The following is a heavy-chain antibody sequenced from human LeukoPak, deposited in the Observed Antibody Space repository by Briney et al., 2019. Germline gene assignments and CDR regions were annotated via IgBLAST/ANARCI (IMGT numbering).Heavy chain of an antibody. Sequence: GGSLRLSCAASGFTFSSYAMSWVRQAPGKGLEWVSAISGSGGSTYYADSVKGRFTISRDNSKNTLYLQMNSLRAEDTAVYYXXXXXXYYYDSSGYWDYWGQGTLVTVSS. CDR1: GFTFSSYA. CDR2: ISGSGGST. D-gene: IGHD3-22*01. J-gene: IGHJ4*02. CDR3: XXXXXYYYDSSGYWDY. V-gene: IGHV3-23*01.